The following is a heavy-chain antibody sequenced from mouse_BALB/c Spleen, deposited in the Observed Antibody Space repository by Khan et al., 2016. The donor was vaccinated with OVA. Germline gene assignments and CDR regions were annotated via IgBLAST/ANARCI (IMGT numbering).Heavy chain of an antibody. J-gene: IGHJ2*01. CDR3: ARKEYGHYVHY. CDR1: GYTFTNYG. V-gene: IGHV9-1*02. CDR2: INTYTGEP. D-gene: IGHD2-10*02. Sequence: QIQLVQSGPELKKPGETVKISCKASGYTFTNYGMNWVKQAPGKGLKWMAWINTYTGEPTYTDDFKGRFAFSLETSASTAHLQIKNLKNEDMATYFCARKEYGHYVHYWGQGTTLTVSS.